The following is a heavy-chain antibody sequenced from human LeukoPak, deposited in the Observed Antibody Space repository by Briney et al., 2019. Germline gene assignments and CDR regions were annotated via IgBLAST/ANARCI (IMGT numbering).Heavy chain of an antibody. CDR3: AILSHYYDSSGYQYYFDY. D-gene: IGHD3-22*01. CDR2: IYYSGST. V-gene: IGHV4-59*08. CDR1: GGSISSYY. J-gene: IGHJ4*02. Sequence: SETLSLTCTVSGGSISSYYWSLIRQPPGKGLEWIGYIYYSGSTNYNPSLKSRVTISVDTSKNQFSLKLSSVTAADTAVYYCAILSHYYDSSGYQYYFDYWGQGTLVTVSS.